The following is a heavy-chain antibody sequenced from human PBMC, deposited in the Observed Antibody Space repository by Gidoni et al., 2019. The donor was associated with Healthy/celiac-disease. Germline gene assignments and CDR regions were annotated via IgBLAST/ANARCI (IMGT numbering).Heavy chain of an antibody. D-gene: IGHD3-10*01. J-gene: IGHJ4*02. CDR1: GGPFSGYY. CDR3: ARRYYYGSGSNSDY. V-gene: IGHV4-34*01. Sequence: QVQLQQWGAGLLKPSETLSLTCAVDGGPFSGYYWSWILQPPGKGLEWIGEINHSGSTNYNPSLKSRVTISVDTSKNQFSLKLSSVTAADTAVYYCARRYYYGSGSNSDYWGQGTLVTVSS. CDR2: INHSGST.